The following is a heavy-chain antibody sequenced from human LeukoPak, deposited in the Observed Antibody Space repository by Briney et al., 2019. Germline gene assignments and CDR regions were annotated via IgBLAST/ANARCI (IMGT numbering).Heavy chain of an antibody. CDR2: INHSGST. D-gene: IGHD3-10*01. CDR3: ARGGTYYYGSGLIY. Sequence: SETLPLTCAVYGGSFSGYYWSWIRQPPGKGLEWIGEINHSGSTNYNPSLKSRVTISVDTSKNQFSLKLSSVTAADTAVYCCARGGTYYYGSGLIYWGQGTLVTVSS. J-gene: IGHJ4*02. V-gene: IGHV4-34*01. CDR1: GGSFSGYY.